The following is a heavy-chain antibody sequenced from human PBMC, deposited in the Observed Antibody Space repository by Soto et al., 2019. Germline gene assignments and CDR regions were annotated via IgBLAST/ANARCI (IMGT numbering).Heavy chain of an antibody. D-gene: IGHD2-21*01. V-gene: IGHV4-34*01. J-gene: IGHJ5*02. CDR2: INHSGNT. CDR1: GASLSDNY. Sequence: SETLSLTCAVCGASLSDNYCNWLRQPPGKGLEWIGEINHSGNTNYNPSLRSRVTISIDTSKNQLSLNLRSVSAADTAVYYCARGGGEFDAWGQGTPVTVSS. CDR3: ARGGGEFDA.